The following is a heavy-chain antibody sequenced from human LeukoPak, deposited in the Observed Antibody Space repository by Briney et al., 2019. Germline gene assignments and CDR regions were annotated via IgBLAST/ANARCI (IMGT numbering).Heavy chain of an antibody. CDR2: IYPADSDI. D-gene: IGHD2-15*01. V-gene: IGHV5-51*01. Sequence: GESLRISCKGSGYSINNYWIGWVRQMPGKGLEWMGIIYPADSDIRYSPSFQGQVTISADKSISTAYLQWSSLKASDTAMYYCARQEYCSGGSCYTWFDPWGQGTLVTVSS. J-gene: IGHJ5*02. CDR3: ARQEYCSGGSCYTWFDP. CDR1: GYSINNYW.